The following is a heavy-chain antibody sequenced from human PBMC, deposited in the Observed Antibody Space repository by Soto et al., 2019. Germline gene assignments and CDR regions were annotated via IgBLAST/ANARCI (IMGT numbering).Heavy chain of an antibody. D-gene: IGHD2-15*01. J-gene: IGHJ6*02. Sequence: PWETLSLTCRASGYSVTSSDYYWAWIRQPPGKGLVWIGSMCYSGLTYYNPSLKSRVTLSVDTSNIQFSVRLNSVAAADTAVYYCAPLSVSLSGPYGIHVWGQGTTVTVSS. V-gene: IGHV4-39*01. CDR1: GYSVTSSDYY. CDR2: MCYSGLT. CDR3: APLSVSLSGPYGIHV.